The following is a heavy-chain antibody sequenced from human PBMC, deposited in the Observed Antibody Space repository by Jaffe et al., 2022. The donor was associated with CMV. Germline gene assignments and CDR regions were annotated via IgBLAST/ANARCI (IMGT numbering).Heavy chain of an antibody. CDR3: ATTPREVTATRGGAFDI. V-gene: IGHV4-59*01. Sequence: QVQLQESGPGLVKPSETLSLTCTVSGGSISSYYWSWIRQPPGKGLEWIGYIYYSGSTNYNPSLKSRVTISVDTSKNQFSLKLSSVTAADTAVYYCATTPREVTATRGGAFDIWGQGTMVTVSS. D-gene: IGHD2-21*02. CDR2: IYYSGST. CDR1: GGSISSYY. J-gene: IGHJ3*02.